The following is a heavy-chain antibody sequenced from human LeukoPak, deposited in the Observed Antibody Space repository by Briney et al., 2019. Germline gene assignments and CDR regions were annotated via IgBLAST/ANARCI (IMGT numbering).Heavy chain of an antibody. CDR3: AKDRFYYDSSGYGLLTD. Sequence: PGGSLRLSCTAFGITLSSYAMTWVRQAPGKGLEWVSTISGRGDTTNYADSEKGRFTISRDNSENTLFLQMNSLRAEDTAVYYCAKDRFYYDSSGYGLLTDWGQGTLVTVSS. D-gene: IGHD3-22*01. CDR1: GITLSSYA. V-gene: IGHV3-23*01. J-gene: IGHJ4*02. CDR2: ISGRGDTT.